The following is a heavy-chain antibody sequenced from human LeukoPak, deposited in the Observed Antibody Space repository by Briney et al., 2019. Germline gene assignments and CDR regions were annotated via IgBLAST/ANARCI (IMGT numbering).Heavy chain of an antibody. CDR1: GGTFSSYA. Sequence: ASVKVSCKASGGTFSSYAISWVRQAPGQGLEWMGGVIPIFGTANYAQKFQGRVTITADESTSTAYMELSSLRSEDTAVYYCATGENGDYVLDYWGQGTLVTVSS. CDR3: ATGENGDYVLDY. D-gene: IGHD4-17*01. J-gene: IGHJ4*02. V-gene: IGHV1-69*13. CDR2: VIPIFGTA.